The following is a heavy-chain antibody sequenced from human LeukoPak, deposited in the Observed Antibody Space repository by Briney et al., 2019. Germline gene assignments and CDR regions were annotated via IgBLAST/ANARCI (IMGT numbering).Heavy chain of an antibody. Sequence: GGSRRLSCAASGFTVSSNYMSWVRQAPGEGLEWVSVIYSGGSTYYADSVKGRFTISRDNSKNTLYLQMNSLRAEDTAVYYCARDSRLEARYRFDYWGQGTLVTVSS. CDR2: IYSGGST. V-gene: IGHV3-53*05. J-gene: IGHJ4*02. D-gene: IGHD1-1*01. CDR1: GFTVSSNY. CDR3: ARDSRLEARYRFDY.